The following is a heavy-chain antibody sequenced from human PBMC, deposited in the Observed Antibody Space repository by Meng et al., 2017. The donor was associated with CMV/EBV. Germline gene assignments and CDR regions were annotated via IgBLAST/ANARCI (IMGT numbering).Heavy chain of an antibody. CDR2: IYYSGST. V-gene: IGHV4-30-4*08. CDR3: ARAQYSSSCDY. J-gene: IGHJ4*02. CDR1: GRSSSNGDYY. Sequence: QVQLQESGPGLVKPSQTLSLTCTVSGRSSSNGDYYWSWIRQPPGKGLEWIGYIYYSGSTYYNPPLKSRVTISVDTSKNQFSLKLSSVTAADTAVYYCARAQYSSSCDYWGQGTLVTVSS. D-gene: IGHD6-13*01.